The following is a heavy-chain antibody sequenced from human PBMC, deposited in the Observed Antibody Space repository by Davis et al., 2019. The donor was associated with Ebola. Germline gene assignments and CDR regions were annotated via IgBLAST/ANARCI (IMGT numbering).Heavy chain of an antibody. CDR1: GFTFSTYW. D-gene: IGHD3-3*01. CDR3: ARDSEGIYDFWSGYPTGYGMDV. J-gene: IGHJ6*02. Sequence: GESLKISCAASGFTFSTYWMSWVRQAPGKGLEWVANIKLDGSEIHYMDSVKGRFTISRDNIKNSLFLQMNSLRAEDTAVYYCARDSEGIYDFWSGYPTGYGMDVWGQGTTVTVSS. CDR2: IKLDGSEI. V-gene: IGHV3-7*03.